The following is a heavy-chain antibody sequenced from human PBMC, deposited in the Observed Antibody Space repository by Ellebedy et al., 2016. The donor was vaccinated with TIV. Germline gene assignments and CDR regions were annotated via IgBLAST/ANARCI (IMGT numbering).Heavy chain of an antibody. J-gene: IGHJ3*02. D-gene: IGHD5-18*01. CDR1: GASFSGRY. Sequence: MPSETLSLTCAVYGASFSGRYWSWIRQTPTRGLEWIGEINHRGATIYSPSLMSRTTMSIDTSKNQFSLKLSSVTAADTAVYYCARWVTIQLVDAFDIWGQGTMVTVSS. CDR3: ARWVTIQLVDAFDI. V-gene: IGHV4-34*01. CDR2: INHRGAT.